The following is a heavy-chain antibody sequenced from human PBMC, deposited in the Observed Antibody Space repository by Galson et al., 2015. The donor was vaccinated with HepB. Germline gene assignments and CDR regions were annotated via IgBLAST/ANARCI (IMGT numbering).Heavy chain of an antibody. V-gene: IGHV3-21*01. D-gene: IGHD2-2*01. CDR1: GFTFSSYS. CDR2: ISSTGSYI. J-gene: IGHJ4*02. Sequence: SLRLSCAASGFTFSSYSMNWVRQAPGKGLEWVSSISSTGSYIYYADSVKGRFTISRDNAKNSLYLQMNSLRAEDTAVYYCARVSYCSSTTCYQIFDYWGQGTLVTVSS. CDR3: ARVSYCSSTTCYQIFDY.